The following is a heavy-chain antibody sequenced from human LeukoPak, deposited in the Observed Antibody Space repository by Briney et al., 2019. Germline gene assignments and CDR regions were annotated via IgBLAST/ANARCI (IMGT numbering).Heavy chain of an antibody. Sequence: GGSLRLSCAASGFTFSDYAMSWVRQALGKGLEWVSSLTSSGNTYYADSVRGRLTISRDNSKNTLYLQMNSLRAEDTAVYYCAKEQWRVTASFDYWGQGTLVTVSS. CDR2: LTSSGNT. CDR3: AKEQWRVTASFDY. CDR1: GFTFSDYA. V-gene: IGHV3-23*01. D-gene: IGHD2-21*02. J-gene: IGHJ4*02.